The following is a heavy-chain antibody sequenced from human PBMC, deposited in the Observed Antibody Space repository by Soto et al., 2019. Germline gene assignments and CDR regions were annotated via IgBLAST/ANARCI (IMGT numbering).Heavy chain of an antibody. V-gene: IGHV1-69*04. CDR1: GDTFSFYS. J-gene: IGHJ4*02. D-gene: IGHD3-10*01. CDR3: ATSYGSGYRAFDY. Sequence: QVQLVQSGAEVKRPGSSVKVSCKASGDTFSFYSINWVRQAPGLGLEWMGRVNPILSMSNYAQRFQGRVTXTXDXSTGTAYMELSGLRSEDTAMYYCATSYGSGYRAFDYWGQGALVTVSS. CDR2: VNPILSMS.